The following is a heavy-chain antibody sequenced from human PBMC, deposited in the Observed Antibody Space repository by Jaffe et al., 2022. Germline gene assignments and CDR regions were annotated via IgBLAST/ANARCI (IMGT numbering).Heavy chain of an antibody. Sequence: QVQLQESGPGLVKPSETLSLTCTVSGGSISSYYWSWIRQPPGKGLEWIGYIYYSGSTNYNPSLKSRVTISVDTSKNQFSLKLSSVTAADTAVYYCARGGSTYDILTGYSRGWFDPWGQGTLVTVSS. J-gene: IGHJ5*02. CDR3: ARGGSTYDILTGYSRGWFDP. CDR1: GGSISSYY. CDR2: IYYSGST. D-gene: IGHD3-9*01. V-gene: IGHV4-59*01.